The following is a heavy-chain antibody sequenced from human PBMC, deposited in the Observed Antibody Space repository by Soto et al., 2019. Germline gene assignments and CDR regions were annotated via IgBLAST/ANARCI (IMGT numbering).Heavy chain of an antibody. V-gene: IGHV3-30-3*01. D-gene: IGHD3-10*01. Sequence: PGGSLRLSCAASGFTFSSYAMHWVRQAPGKGLEWVAVISYDGSNKYYADSVKGRFTISRDNSKNTLYLQMNSLRAEDTAVYYCAIRMVRGVIAAFDIWGEGTMVTVS. J-gene: IGHJ3*02. CDR2: ISYDGSNK. CDR3: AIRMVRGVIAAFDI. CDR1: GFTFSSYA.